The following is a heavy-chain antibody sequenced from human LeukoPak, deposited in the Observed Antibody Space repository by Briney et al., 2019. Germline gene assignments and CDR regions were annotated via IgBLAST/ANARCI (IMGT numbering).Heavy chain of an antibody. Sequence: SETLSLTCTVSGGSISSYYRSWIRQPPGKGLEWIAYISHTGSSNYNPSLQSRVAISVDTSKNQFSLKLSSVTAADTAVYYCARDTSISMVRGVILAGMDVWGQGTTVTVSS. CDR1: GGSISSYY. CDR3: ARDTSISMVRGVILAGMDV. J-gene: IGHJ6*02. D-gene: IGHD3-10*01. V-gene: IGHV4-59*01. CDR2: ISHTGSS.